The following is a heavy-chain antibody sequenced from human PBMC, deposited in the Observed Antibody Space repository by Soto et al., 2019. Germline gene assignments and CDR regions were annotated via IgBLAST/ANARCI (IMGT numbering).Heavy chain of an antibody. Sequence: SETLSLTCTVSGGSISSYYWSWIRQPPGKGLEWIGYIYYSGSTNYNPSLKSRVTISVDTSKNQFPLKLSSVTAADTAVYYCARRYSSRHAFDIWGQGTMVTVSS. CDR1: GGSISSYY. V-gene: IGHV4-59*08. J-gene: IGHJ3*02. CDR3: ARRYSSRHAFDI. D-gene: IGHD6-13*01. CDR2: IYYSGST.